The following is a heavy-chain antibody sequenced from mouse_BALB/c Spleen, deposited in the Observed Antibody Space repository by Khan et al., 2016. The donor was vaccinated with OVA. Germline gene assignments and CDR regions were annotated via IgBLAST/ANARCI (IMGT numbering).Heavy chain of an antibody. J-gene: IGHJ2*01. Sequence: QVQLKESGPGLVAPSQSLSITCTVTGFSLTNYAIHWIRQPPGKNLEWLGIIWAGGSTNYNSALMSRLSISKDNSKSQVFLKMNSLHAHDTAIYYCARNRERDYFDYWGQGTTLTVSS. CDR2: IWAGGST. V-gene: IGHV2-9*02. CDR1: GFSLTNYA. CDR3: ARNRERDYFDY.